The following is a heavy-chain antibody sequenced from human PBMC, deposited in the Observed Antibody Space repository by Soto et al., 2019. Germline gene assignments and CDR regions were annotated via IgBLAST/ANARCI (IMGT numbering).Heavy chain of an antibody. Sequence: GGSLRLSCAASGFTFNTYNINWVRQAPGKGLEWVSYISSSSTIYYADSVKGRFTISRDNAKNSLYLQMNSLRAEDTAVYYCARDRYCTNGVCTAYYFDYWGLGTLVTVSS. CDR3: ARDRYCTNGVCTAYYFDY. CDR1: GFTFNTYN. D-gene: IGHD2-8*01. CDR2: ISSSSTI. J-gene: IGHJ4*02. V-gene: IGHV3-48*01.